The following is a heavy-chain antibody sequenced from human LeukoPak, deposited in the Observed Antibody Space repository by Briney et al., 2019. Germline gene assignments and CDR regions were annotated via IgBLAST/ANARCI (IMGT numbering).Heavy chain of an antibody. J-gene: IGHJ4*02. Sequence: ASVKVSCKASGYTLTVYYIHWVRQAPGQGLEWMGRINPNSGDTNFAQKFQGRVTMTRDTSTSTVYMELSSLRSEDTAVYYCARELAARYCSSTSCRGDYWGQGTLVTVSS. CDR3: ARELAARYCSSTSCRGDY. D-gene: IGHD2-2*01. V-gene: IGHV1-2*06. CDR1: GYTLTVYY. CDR2: INPNSGDT.